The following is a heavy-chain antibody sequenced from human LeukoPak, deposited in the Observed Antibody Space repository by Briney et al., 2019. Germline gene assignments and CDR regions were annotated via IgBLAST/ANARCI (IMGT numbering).Heavy chain of an antibody. CDR1: GGSFSGYY. CDR2: INHSGST. D-gene: IGHD1-7*01. J-gene: IGHJ4*02. Sequence: SETLSLTCAVYGGSFSGYYWSWIRQPPGKGLEWIGEINHSGSTNYNPSLKSRVTISVDTSKNKFSLKLSSVTAADTAVYYCAREREGYNWNYGLDYWGQGTLVTVSS. CDR3: AREREGYNWNYGLDY. V-gene: IGHV4-34*01.